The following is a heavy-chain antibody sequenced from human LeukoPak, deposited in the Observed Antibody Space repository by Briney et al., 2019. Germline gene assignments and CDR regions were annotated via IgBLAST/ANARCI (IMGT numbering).Heavy chain of an antibody. Sequence: GGSLRLSCAASGFTVSSNYMSWVRQAPGQRLEWVSSITSSSTYVFYADSVKGRFTISRDNAQNSLYLQMNSLRAEDTAVYYCARGTYYYGSGTYVKYFDYWGQGTLVTVSS. J-gene: IGHJ4*02. CDR3: ARGTYYYGSGTYVKYFDY. D-gene: IGHD3-10*01. V-gene: IGHV3-21*01. CDR1: GFTVSSNY. CDR2: ITSSSTYV.